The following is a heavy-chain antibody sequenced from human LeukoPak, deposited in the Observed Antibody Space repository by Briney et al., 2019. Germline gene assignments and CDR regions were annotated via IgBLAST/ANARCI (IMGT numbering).Heavy chain of an antibody. CDR3: ARDWARDLDSSGYPTPGWFDP. D-gene: IGHD3-22*01. Sequence: SETLSLTCTVSGGSISSSSYYWGWIRQPPGKGLEWIGSIYYSGSTYYNPSLKSRVTISVDTSKNQFSLKLSSVTAADTAVYYCARDWARDLDSSGYPTPGWFDPWGQGTLVTVSS. J-gene: IGHJ5*02. CDR1: GGSISSSSYY. V-gene: IGHV4-39*02. CDR2: IYYSGST.